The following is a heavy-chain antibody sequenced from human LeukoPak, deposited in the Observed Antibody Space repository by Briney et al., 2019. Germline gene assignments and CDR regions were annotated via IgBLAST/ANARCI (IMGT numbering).Heavy chain of an antibody. J-gene: IGHJ5*02. V-gene: IGHV3-48*03. CDR2: I. CDR3: ARGTSGTYYNIFSNWLDP. Sequence: IYYADSVKARFTISRDNANNSLFLQMNSLRADDTAVYYCARGTSGTYYNIFSNWLDPWGQGTLVTVSS. D-gene: IGHD3-10*01.